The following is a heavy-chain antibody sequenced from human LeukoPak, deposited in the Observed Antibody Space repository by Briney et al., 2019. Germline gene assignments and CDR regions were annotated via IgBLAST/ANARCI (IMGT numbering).Heavy chain of an antibody. V-gene: IGHV4-31*03. CDR3: AREVVVGKGNNWFDP. CDR2: ISYSGST. CDR1: GGSLNSGGYY. Sequence: SETLSLTCTVSGGSLNSGGYYWSWIRQHPGRGLEWIGFISYSGSTYYNPSLKSRVTISVDTSKNQISLKLSSVTAADTAMYYCAREVVVGKGNNWFDPWGQGTLVTVSS. J-gene: IGHJ5*02. D-gene: IGHD2-2*01.